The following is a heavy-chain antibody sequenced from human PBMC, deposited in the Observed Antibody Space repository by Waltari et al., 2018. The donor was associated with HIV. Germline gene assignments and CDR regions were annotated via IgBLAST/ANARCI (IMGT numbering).Heavy chain of an antibody. D-gene: IGHD3-22*01. V-gene: IGHV3-66*01. Sequence: EVRRVESGGASVRPGGARGVSCAPYGFPAGNNPTTWVRQAAGKGLESVSTMYSDGTPVSADSVKGRFSTSRYTSKNILHLLMNSLRVDDTAVYYCAREVFYYDNSGHPWWFDPWGQGTLVAVSS. CDR2: MYSDGTP. J-gene: IGHJ5*02. CDR3: AREVFYYDNSGHPWWFDP. CDR1: GFPAGNNP.